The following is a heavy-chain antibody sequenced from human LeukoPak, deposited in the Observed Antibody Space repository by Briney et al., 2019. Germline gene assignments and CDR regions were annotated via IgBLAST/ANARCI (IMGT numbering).Heavy chain of an antibody. CDR2: ISSSSSTI. CDR3: ARDGMGYCSSTSCHSDY. CDR1: GFTFSSYS. J-gene: IGHJ4*02. V-gene: IGHV3-48*01. Sequence: GGSLRLSCAASGFTFSSYSMNWVRQAPGKGLEWVSYISSSSSTIYYADSVKGRFTISRDNAKNSLYLQMNSLRAEDTAVYYCARDGMGYCSSTSCHSDYWGQGTLVTVSS. D-gene: IGHD2-2*01.